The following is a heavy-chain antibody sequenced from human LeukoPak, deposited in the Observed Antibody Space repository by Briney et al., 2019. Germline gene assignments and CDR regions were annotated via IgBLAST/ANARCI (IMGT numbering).Heavy chain of an antibody. V-gene: IGHV3-30*04. D-gene: IGHD3-10*01. CDR1: GFTFSSYA. CDR3: ARVGSLWFGELPVDY. J-gene: IGHJ4*02. CDR2: ISYDGSNK. Sequence: GGSLRLSCAASGFTFSSYAMHWVRQAPGKGLEWVAVISYDGSNKYYADSVKGRFTISRDNSKNALYLQMNSLRAEDTAVYYCARVGSLWFGELPVDYWGQGTLVTVSS.